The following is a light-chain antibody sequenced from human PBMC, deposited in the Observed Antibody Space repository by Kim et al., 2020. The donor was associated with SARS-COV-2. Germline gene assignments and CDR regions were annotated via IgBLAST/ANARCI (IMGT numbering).Light chain of an antibody. CDR3: SSFTTSATYV. Sequence: QSVTISGTGTSSDVGSYNRVSWYQQPPGTAPKVIIYEVSDRPSGVPDRFSGSKSGNTASLTISGLQAEDEADYYCSSFTTSATYVFGTGTKVTVL. CDR2: EVS. CDR1: SSDVGSYNR. J-gene: IGLJ1*01. V-gene: IGLV2-18*02.